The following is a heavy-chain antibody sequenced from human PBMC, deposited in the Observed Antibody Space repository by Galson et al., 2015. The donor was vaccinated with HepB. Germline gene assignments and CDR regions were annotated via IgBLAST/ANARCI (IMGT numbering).Heavy chain of an antibody. CDR3: AKERVLLWFGEYMDV. CDR2: IRYDGSNK. D-gene: IGHD3-10*01. Sequence: SLRLSCAASGFTFSSYGMHWVRQAPGKGLEWVAFIRYDGSNKYYADSVKGRFTISRDNSKNTLYLQMNSLRAEDTAVYYCAKERVLLWFGEYMDVWGQGTTVTVSS. V-gene: IGHV3-30*02. J-gene: IGHJ6*02. CDR1: GFTFSSYG.